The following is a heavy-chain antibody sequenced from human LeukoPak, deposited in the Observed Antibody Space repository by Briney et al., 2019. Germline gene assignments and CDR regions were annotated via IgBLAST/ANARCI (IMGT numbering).Heavy chain of an antibody. CDR3: ARVDSAFDY. D-gene: IGHD3-9*01. Sequence: GGSLRLSCAASGFTFSSYSINWVRQAPGKGLEWVSSISSSSNYIYCADSVKGRFTISRDNAKNSLYLQMNSLRAEDTAAYYCARVDSAFDYWGQGTLVTVSS. V-gene: IGHV3-21*01. CDR2: ISSSSNYI. J-gene: IGHJ4*02. CDR1: GFTFSSYS.